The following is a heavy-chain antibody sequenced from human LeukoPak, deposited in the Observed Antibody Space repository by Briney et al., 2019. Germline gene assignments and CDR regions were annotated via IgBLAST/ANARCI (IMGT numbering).Heavy chain of an antibody. V-gene: IGHV3-11*06. CDR3: ARDLSMDG. CDR1: GFTFSDYY. J-gene: IGHJ6*02. Sequence: GGFLRLSCAASGFTFSDYYMSWVRQAPGKGLGSVSYISSSSSYTNYADSGTSRFTISRDNAKTTMYLQMNSLRAEDTAVYYCARDLSMDGWGQGTTVTVSS. CDR2: ISSSSSYT.